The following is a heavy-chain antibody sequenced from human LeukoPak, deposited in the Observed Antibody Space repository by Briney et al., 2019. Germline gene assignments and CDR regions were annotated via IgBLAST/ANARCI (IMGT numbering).Heavy chain of an antibody. CDR3: ARGPTTVTTEYFDY. D-gene: IGHD4-17*01. CDR2: INTSGST. Sequence: SETLSLTCTVSGGSISSYYWSWIRQPAGKGLEWIGRINTSGSTNYNPSLKSRVTMSVDTSKNQFSLKLSSVTAADTAVYYCARGPTTVTTEYFDYWGQGTLVTVSS. J-gene: IGHJ4*02. CDR1: GGSISSYY. V-gene: IGHV4-4*07.